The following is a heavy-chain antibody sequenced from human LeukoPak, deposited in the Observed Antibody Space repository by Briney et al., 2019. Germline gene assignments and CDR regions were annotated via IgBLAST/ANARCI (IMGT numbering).Heavy chain of an antibody. CDR2: IWYDGSNK. CDR1: GFTFSSYG. J-gene: IGHJ4*02. V-gene: IGHV3-33*01. D-gene: IGHD3-22*01. CDR3: ATAHYDSSGSLFNY. Sequence: GGSLRLSCAASGFTFSSYGMHWVCQAPGKGLEWVAVIWYDGSNKYYADSVKGRFTISRDNSKNTLYLQMNSLRAEDTAVYYCATAHYDSSGSLFNYWGQGTLVTVSS.